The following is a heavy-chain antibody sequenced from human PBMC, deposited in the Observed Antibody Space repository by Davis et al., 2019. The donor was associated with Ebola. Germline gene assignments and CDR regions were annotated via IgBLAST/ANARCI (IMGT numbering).Heavy chain of an antibody. V-gene: IGHV3-74*01. CDR1: GFPFSSYW. CDR2: LTPDGGAT. D-gene: IGHD7-27*01. J-gene: IGHJ3*02. Sequence: GESLKISCTASGFPFSSYWMHWVRRVPGKGLVWVSRLTPDGGATDYADSVRGRFTISRDNAKNTLYLQMNTLRAEDTAVYYCARDLGMGRRVDAFDIWGQGTMVTVSS. CDR3: ARDLGMGRRVDAFDI.